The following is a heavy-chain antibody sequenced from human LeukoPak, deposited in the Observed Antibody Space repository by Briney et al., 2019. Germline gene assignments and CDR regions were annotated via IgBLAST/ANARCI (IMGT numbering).Heavy chain of an antibody. CDR3: ARDYYDNSGYSGEFMDF. CDR1: GFTLSTYS. D-gene: IGHD3-22*01. J-gene: IGHJ4*02. V-gene: IGHV3-21*01. CDR2: ITSSSSHM. Sequence: GGSLRLSCAASGFTLSTYSMDWVRQAPGKGLEWVSSITSSSSHMYYADSLKGRFTISRDNAKNSLFLQMNSLRAEDTAVYYCARDYYDNSGYSGEFMDFWGQGTLVTVSS.